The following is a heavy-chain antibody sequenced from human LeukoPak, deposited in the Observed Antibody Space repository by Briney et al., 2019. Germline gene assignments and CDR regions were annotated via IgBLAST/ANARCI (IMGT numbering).Heavy chain of an antibody. J-gene: IGHJ5*02. CDR3: VRDTVRGSHPAPSNWFDP. Sequence: GRSLRLSCAASGFTFSSYAMHWVRQAPGKGLEWVAVISYDGSNKYYADSVKGRFTISRDNSKNTLYLQMNSLRAEDTAVYYCVRDTVRGSHPAPSNWFDPWGQGTLVTVSS. V-gene: IGHV3-30*04. CDR1: GFTFSSYA. D-gene: IGHD3-10*01. CDR2: ISYDGSNK.